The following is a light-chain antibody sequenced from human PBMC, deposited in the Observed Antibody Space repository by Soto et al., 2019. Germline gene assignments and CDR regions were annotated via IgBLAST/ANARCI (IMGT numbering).Light chain of an antibody. CDR1: QGISSY. V-gene: IGKV1-9*01. CDR3: QQLNSYPYT. J-gene: IGKJ2*01. CDR2: TAA. Sequence: SQLTQSPSSLSASVGDRITITCRASQGISSYLAWYQQKPRKAPKVLIYTAATLQSGVPSRFSGSGSGTHFTLTISSLQPEDFATHSCQQLNSYPYTFGQGTKLEIK.